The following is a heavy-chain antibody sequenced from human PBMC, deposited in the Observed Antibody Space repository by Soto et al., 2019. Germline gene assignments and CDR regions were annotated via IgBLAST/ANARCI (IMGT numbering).Heavy chain of an antibody. J-gene: IGHJ3*02. Sequence: ASVKVSCKASGYTFTSYYMHWVRQAPGQGLEWMGIINPSGGSTSYAQKFQGRVTMTRDTSTSTVYMELSSLRSEDTAVYYCARVARTGTTSDAFDIWGQGTMGTVS. CDR2: INPSGGST. CDR3: ARVARTGTTSDAFDI. D-gene: IGHD1-7*01. V-gene: IGHV1-46*01. CDR1: GYTFTSYY.